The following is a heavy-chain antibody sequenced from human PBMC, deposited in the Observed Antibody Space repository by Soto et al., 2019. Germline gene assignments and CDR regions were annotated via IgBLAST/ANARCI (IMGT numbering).Heavy chain of an antibody. J-gene: IGHJ6*02. CDR3: ARGLGVRGVIDYGMDV. D-gene: IGHD3-10*01. CDR1: GGSFSDSY. CDR2: INHSGST. Sequence: SETLSLTCAVYGGSFSDSYWSWIRQPPGKGLEWIGEINHSGSTNYNPSLKSRVTISVDTSKNQFSLKLSSVTAADTAVYYCARGLGVRGVIDYGMDVWGQGTTVTVSS. V-gene: IGHV4-34*01.